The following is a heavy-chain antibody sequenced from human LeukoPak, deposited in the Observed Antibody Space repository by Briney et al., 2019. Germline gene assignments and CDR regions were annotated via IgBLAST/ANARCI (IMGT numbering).Heavy chain of an antibody. Sequence: SETLSLTCTVSGGSISSSSYYWGWIRQPPGKGLEWIGSIYYSGSTYYNPSLKSRVTISVDTSKNQFSLKLSSVTAADTAVYYCARQGSRWYEVGDYWRQGTLVTVSS. V-gene: IGHV4-39*01. CDR3: ARQGSRWYEVGDY. J-gene: IGHJ4*02. CDR1: GGSISSSSYY. D-gene: IGHD6-13*01. CDR2: IYYSGST.